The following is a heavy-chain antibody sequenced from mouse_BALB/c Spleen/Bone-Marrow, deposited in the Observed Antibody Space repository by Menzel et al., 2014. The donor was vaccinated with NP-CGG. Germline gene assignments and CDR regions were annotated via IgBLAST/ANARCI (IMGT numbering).Heavy chain of an antibody. V-gene: IGHV1S81*02. CDR2: INPSNGGT. Sequence: QVQLKQSGAELVKPGASVKLSCKASGYTFTSYYMYWVKQRPGQGLEWIGEINPSNGGTNFNEKFKSKATLTADKSSSTAYMQLSSLTSEDSAVYYCTRSDGYYVPHWYFDVWGAGTTVTVSS. J-gene: IGHJ1*01. D-gene: IGHD2-3*01. CDR1: GYTFTSYY. CDR3: TRSDGYYVPHWYFDV.